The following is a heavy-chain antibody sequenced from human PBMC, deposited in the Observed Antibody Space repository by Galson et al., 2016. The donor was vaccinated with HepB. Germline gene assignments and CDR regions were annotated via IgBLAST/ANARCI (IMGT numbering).Heavy chain of an antibody. CDR2: IRTKATNYAT. J-gene: IGHJ5*02. V-gene: IGHV3-73*01. CDR3: VRRKADYDILTGYSSVSDH. CDR1: GFILSGSS. D-gene: IGHD3-9*01. Sequence: SLRLSCAASGFILSGSSIHWVRQASGKGLEWVGRIRTKATNYATTYAASVNGRFTISRDDSKSTAYLQMNSLKRGDTAVYYCVRRKADYDILTGYSSVSDHWGRGTLVTVSS.